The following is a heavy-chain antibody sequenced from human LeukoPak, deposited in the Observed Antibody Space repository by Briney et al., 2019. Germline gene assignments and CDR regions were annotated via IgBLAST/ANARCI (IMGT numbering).Heavy chain of an antibody. CDR2: INPNSGGT. D-gene: IGHD3-16*01. CDR3: AREDGDGGLLDAFDI. V-gene: IGHV1-2*02. J-gene: IGHJ3*02. CDR1: GYTFTGYY. Sequence: ASVKVSCKASGYTFTGYYMHWVRQAPGQGLEWMGWINPNSGGTNYAQKFQGRVTMTRDTSISTAYMELSSLRAEDTAVYYCAREDGDGGLLDAFDIWGQGTMVTVSS.